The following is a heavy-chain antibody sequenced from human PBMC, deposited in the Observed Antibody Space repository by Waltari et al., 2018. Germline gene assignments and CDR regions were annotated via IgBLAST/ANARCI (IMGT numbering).Heavy chain of an antibody. CDR3: ARVKFLEWLPQPAVLDY. D-gene: IGHD3-3*01. V-gene: IGHV3-74*01. CDR2: VNSGGSGM. Sequence: EVQLVESGGGLVQPGGSLRLSCAASGFAFSSYWLHWVRQAPGKGRVGVERVNSGGSGMIYADSVKGRFTISIDNAKNTLHLQMNSLRVEDTAVYYCARVKFLEWLPQPAVLDYWGQGSLVIVSS. J-gene: IGHJ4*02. CDR1: GFAFSSYW.